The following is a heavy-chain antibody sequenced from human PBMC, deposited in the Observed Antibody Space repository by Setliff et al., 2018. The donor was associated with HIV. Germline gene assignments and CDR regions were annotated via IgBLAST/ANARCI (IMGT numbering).Heavy chain of an antibody. CDR1: GGSFSDYY. Sequence: SETLSLTCAVYGGSFSDYYWTWIRQPPGKGLEWIGEINHRGHTNYIPSLRSRVTISVDTSKNHFSLTLTSVTAADTAIYYCARVRHIVATIPLDQWGQGMLVTVSS. CDR2: INHRGHT. J-gene: IGHJ4*02. CDR3: ARVRHIVATIPLDQ. D-gene: IGHD5-12*01. V-gene: IGHV4-34*01.